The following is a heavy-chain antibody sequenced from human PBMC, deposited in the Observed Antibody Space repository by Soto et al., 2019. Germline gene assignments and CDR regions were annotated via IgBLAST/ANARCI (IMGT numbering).Heavy chain of an antibody. CDR2: IYCDVDT. V-gene: IGHV2-5*02. J-gene: IGHJ4*02. D-gene: IGHD3-3*01. Sequence: QITLNESGPTVVRPTETLTLSCRFSGFSLTTSGVGVSWIRQSPGKAPEWLALIYCDVDTRYSASLKSRLTITKATSKNQVVLTVSDLDPTDTATYYCAHRVLRTVFGLVTTTAIYFDFWGQGTPVAVSS. CDR1: GFSLTTSGVG. CDR3: AHRVLRTVFGLVTTTAIYFDF.